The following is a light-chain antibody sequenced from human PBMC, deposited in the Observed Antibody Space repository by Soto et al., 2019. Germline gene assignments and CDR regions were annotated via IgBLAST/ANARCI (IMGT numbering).Light chain of an antibody. V-gene: IGKV3-11*01. J-gene: IGKJ5*01. CDR3: QQRSNWPRLT. Sequence: EIVLTQSPATLSFSPGERATLSCRARQSVSSYLAWYQQKPGQAPRLLIYDASNRATGIPARFSGSGSGTDFTLTISSLEPEDFAVYYCQQRSNWPRLTFGQGTRLEIK. CDR2: DAS. CDR1: QSVSSY.